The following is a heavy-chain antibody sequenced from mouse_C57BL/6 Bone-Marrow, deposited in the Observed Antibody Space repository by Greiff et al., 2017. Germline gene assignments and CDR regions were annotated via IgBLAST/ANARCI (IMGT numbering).Heavy chain of an antibody. V-gene: IGHV1-18*01. CDR3: ARQLRLHYYAMDY. CDR2: INPNNGGT. CDR1: GYTFTDYN. Sequence: EVHLVESGPELVKPGASVKIPCKASGYTFTDYNMDWVKQSHGKSLEWIGDINPNNGGTIYNQKFKGKATLTVDKSSSTAYMELRSLTSEDTAVYYCARQLRLHYYAMDYWGQGTSVTVSS. J-gene: IGHJ4*01. D-gene: IGHD3-2*02.